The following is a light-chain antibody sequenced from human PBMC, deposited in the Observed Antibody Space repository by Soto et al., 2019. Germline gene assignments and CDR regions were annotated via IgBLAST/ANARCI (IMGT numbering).Light chain of an antibody. Sequence: QSALTQPASVSGSPGQSITISCTGTSSDVGAYNYVSWYKQHPGKAPKFMIYEVSNRPSGVSNRFSGSNSGNTASLTISGLQAEDEADYYCNSYTFRGTVRVFGGGTKLTVL. V-gene: IGLV2-14*01. CDR1: SSDVGAYNY. CDR2: EVS. J-gene: IGLJ3*02. CDR3: NSYTFRGTVRV.